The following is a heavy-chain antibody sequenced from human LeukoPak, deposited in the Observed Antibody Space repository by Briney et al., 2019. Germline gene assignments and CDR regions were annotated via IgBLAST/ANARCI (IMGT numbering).Heavy chain of an antibody. J-gene: IGHJ4*02. CDR1: GFSFDAYS. Sequence: GGSLRLSCAASGFSFDAYSMHWVRQAPGKGLEWVSSASWDSGIIGYGDSVKGRFTISRDNARNSLYLQMHSLRVEDTAFYYCAKSLSRSGYDGWGQGTLVTVSS. CDR3: AKSLSRSGYDG. V-gene: IGHV3-9*01. D-gene: IGHD2-15*01. CDR2: ASWDSGII.